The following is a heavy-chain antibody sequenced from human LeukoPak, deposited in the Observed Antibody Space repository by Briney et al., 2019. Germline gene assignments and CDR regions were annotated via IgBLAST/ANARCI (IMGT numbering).Heavy chain of an antibody. Sequence: PGGSLRLSCAASRFTFSSYSMNWVRQAPGKGLEWVSSISSSSSYIYYADSVKGRFTISRDNAKNSLYLQMNSLRADDTAVYYCAKELSSGYGMEVWGQGTTVTVSS. CDR3: AKELSSGYGMEV. J-gene: IGHJ6*02. D-gene: IGHD6-19*01. CDR2: ISSSSSYI. V-gene: IGHV3-21*01. CDR1: RFTFSSYS.